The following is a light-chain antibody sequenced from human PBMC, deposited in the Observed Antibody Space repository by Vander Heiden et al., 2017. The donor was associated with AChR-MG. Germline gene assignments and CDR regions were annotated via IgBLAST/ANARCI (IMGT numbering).Light chain of an antibody. Sequence: DIVMTQSPDSLAVSLGERATINCKSSQSVLYSSNNKNYLAWYQQKPGQPPKLLIYWASTRESGVPDRFSGSGSGTDFTLTISSLQAEDVAVYYCQQYYSTPLTFDGETKVEIK. CDR2: WAS. CDR3: QQYYSTPLT. V-gene: IGKV4-1*01. CDR1: QSVLYSSNNKNY. J-gene: IGKJ4*01.